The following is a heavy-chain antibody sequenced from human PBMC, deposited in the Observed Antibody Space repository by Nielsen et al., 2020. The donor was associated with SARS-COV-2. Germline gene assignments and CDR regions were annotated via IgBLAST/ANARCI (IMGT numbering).Heavy chain of an antibody. V-gene: IGHV4-4*02. CDR3: ARGHLSSSYNS. J-gene: IGHJ5*02. Sequence: SETLSLTCAVSGDSVSSHDWWTWVRQSPGKGLEWIGEVSHSGSTNYNPSLKSRVTLSMDKSKNQFSLEVTSVTAADTAVYYCARGHLSSSYNSWGQGTLVTVSS. CDR2: VSHSGST. D-gene: IGHD6-6*01. CDR1: GDSVSSHDW.